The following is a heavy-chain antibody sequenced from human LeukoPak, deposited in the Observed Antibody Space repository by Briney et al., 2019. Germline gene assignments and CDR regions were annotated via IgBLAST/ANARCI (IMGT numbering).Heavy chain of an antibody. CDR3: AKVPINGIAVAPTDY. D-gene: IGHD6-19*01. CDR1: GFTFSSYA. CDR2: ISGGGGST. Sequence: PGRSLRLSCAASGFTFSSYAMSWVRQAPGKGLEWVSAISGGGGSTYYADSVKGRFTISRDNSKNTLYLQMNSLRAEDTAVYYCAKVPINGIAVAPTDYWGQGTLVTVSS. V-gene: IGHV3-23*01. J-gene: IGHJ4*02.